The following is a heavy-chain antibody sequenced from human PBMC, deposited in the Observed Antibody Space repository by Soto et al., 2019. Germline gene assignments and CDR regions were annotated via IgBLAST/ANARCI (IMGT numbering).Heavy chain of an antibody. V-gene: IGHV3-74*01. CDR1: GFTFSTYW. CDR3: PREASYDMAS. J-gene: IGHJ6*02. CDR2: INSDGSTT. Sequence: EVQLVESGGGLVQPGGSLRLSCAASGFTFSTYWMHWVRQAPGKGLVWVSRINSDGSTTNYADSVKGRFTISRDNPKTTRYLQMNSLRAEDTAVYYCPREASYDMASGAKGPRSPSP.